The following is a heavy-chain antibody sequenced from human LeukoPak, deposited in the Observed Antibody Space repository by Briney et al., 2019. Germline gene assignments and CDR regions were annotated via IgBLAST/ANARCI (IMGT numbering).Heavy chain of an antibody. V-gene: IGHV1-18*01. CDR2: ISAYNGNT. D-gene: IGHD1-26*01. Sequence: HRASVKVSCKASGYTFTSYGISWVRQAPGQGLEWMGWISAYNGNTNYAQKLQGRVTMTTDTSTSTAYMELRSLRSDDTAVYYCARDAWPKWELLSPLPNWFDPWGQGTLVTVSS. CDR1: GYTFTSYG. J-gene: IGHJ5*02. CDR3: ARDAWPKWELLSPLPNWFDP.